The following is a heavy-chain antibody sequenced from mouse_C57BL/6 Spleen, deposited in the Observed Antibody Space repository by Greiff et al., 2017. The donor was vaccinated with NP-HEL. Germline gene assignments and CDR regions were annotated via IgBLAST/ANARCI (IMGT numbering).Heavy chain of an antibody. CDR3: ARTARIKY. V-gene: IGHV3-2*02. CDR2: ISYSGST. D-gene: IGHD1-2*01. Sequence: VQLKESGPGLVKPSQSLSLTCTVTGYSITSGYGWNWIRQFPGNKLEWMGHISYSGSTNYNPSLKSRIPITRDTSKNQFFLQLNSVTTEDTATYYCARTARIKYWGQGTTLTVSS. CDR1: GYSITSGYG. J-gene: IGHJ2*01.